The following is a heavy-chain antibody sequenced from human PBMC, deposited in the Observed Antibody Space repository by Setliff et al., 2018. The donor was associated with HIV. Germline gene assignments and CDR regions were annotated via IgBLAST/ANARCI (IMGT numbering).Heavy chain of an antibody. Sequence: ASVKVSCKASGYTFTDYPVNWVRQAPGQGLEWMGRINPKSGATNLAQKFQGRVTLTRDTSVTTVYMELTSLRSDDTAVYYCARKDGVGYCDSNSCYGIGPIDFWGQGSLVTVSS. V-gene: IGHV1-2*06. D-gene: IGHD2-2*01. CDR2: INPKSGAT. CDR3: ARKDGVGYCDSNSCYGIGPIDF. CDR1: GYTFTDYP. J-gene: IGHJ4*02.